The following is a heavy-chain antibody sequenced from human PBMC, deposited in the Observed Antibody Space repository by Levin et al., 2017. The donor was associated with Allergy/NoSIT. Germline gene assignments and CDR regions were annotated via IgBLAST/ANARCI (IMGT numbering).Heavy chain of an antibody. CDR2: IRNKGYGGTI. J-gene: IGHJ4*02. CDR3: SRGLWTGYPFDS. V-gene: IGHV3-49*04. Sequence: GESLKISCTGSGFTFGDYPMNWVRQAPGKGLEWVGFIRNKGYGGTIQYAASVRGRFTISRDDSKSVAYLQMDSLKSEDTAVYYCSRGLWTGYPFDSWGQGILVTVSS. D-gene: IGHD3/OR15-3a*01. CDR1: GFTFGDYP.